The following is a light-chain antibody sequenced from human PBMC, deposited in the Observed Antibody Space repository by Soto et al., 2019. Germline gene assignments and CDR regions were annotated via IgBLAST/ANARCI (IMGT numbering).Light chain of an antibody. CDR2: EVS. CDR1: SSDVGGYNY. V-gene: IGLV2-14*01. CDR3: SSYTSSSTLV. J-gene: IGLJ2*01. Sequence: QSALTQPASVSGSPGQSITISCTGTSSDVGGYNYVSWYQQHPGKAPKLMISEVSNRPSGVSNRFSGSKSGNTASLTISGLQAKDEADYYCSSYTSSSTLVFGGGTKLTVL.